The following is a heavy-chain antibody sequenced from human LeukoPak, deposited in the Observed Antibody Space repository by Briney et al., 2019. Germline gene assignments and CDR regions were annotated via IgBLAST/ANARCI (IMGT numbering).Heavy chain of an antibody. J-gene: IGHJ4*02. CDR2: IWYDGSNK. D-gene: IGHD3-22*01. CDR1: GFTFSSYG. V-gene: IGHV3-33*06. Sequence: GGSLRLSCAASGFTFSSYGMHWVRQAPGKGLEWVAVIWYDGSNKYYADSVKGRFTIYRDNSKNTLYLQMNSLRAEDTAVYYCAKTQNYYDSSGYYTFDYWGQGALVTVSS. CDR3: AKTQNYYDSSGYYTFDY.